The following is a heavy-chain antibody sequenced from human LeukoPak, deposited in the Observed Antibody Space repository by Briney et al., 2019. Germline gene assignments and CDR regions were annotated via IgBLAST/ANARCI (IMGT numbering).Heavy chain of an antibody. V-gene: IGHV3-72*01. CDR2: TRNKAYNYTT. Sequence: PVGSLRHSSAVPGFTLRDHNMDWVRQALGEGLEWAGRTRNKAYNYTTEYAASVKGRFTISRDDSKNTMYLQMNSLKTEDTAVYYCARGSICYYYAMDVWGLGTTVTVSS. CDR3: ARGSICYYYAMDV. J-gene: IGHJ6*02. D-gene: IGHD5-24*01. CDR1: GFTLRDHN.